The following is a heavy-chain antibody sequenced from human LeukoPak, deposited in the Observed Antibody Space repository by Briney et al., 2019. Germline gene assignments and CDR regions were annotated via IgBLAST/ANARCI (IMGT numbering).Heavy chain of an antibody. CDR1: GFTFSSYW. Sequence: QAGGSLRLSCAASGFTFSSYWMHWVRQAPGKGLVWVSRINSDGSSTSYADSVKGRFTISRDNAKNTLYLQMNSLRAEDTAVYYCAKEVRTYYYDSSGYFDYWGQGTLVTVSS. V-gene: IGHV3-74*01. CDR2: INSDGSST. J-gene: IGHJ4*02. D-gene: IGHD3-22*01. CDR3: AKEVRTYYYDSSGYFDY.